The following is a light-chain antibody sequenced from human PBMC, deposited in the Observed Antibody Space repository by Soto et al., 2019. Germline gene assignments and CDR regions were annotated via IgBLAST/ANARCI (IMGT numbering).Light chain of an antibody. CDR3: QQYNSYSWT. V-gene: IGKV1-5*01. Sequence: DIQMTQSPSSLSASVGDRVTITCRASQSINSHLNWYQQKPGKPPKLLIHTTSSLQSGVPSRFSGSGSGTEFTLTISSLQPDDFATYYCQQYNSYSWTFGQGTKVEIK. J-gene: IGKJ1*01. CDR1: QSINSH. CDR2: TTS.